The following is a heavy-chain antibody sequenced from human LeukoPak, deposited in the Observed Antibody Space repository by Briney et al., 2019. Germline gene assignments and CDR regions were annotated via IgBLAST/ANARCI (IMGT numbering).Heavy chain of an antibody. J-gene: IGHJ4*02. V-gene: IGHV3-21*06. CDR2: IGPTGSDR. CDR1: GLTFSTSG. CDR3: ATETNGRHYDY. Sequence: RGSLRLSCTASGLTFSTSGFNWVRQAPGKGLEWVASIGPTGSDRYHADSIKGRFTISRDNANNFLYLQMNSLRAEDTAVYYCATETNGRHYDYWGQGTLLTVSS. D-gene: IGHD1-14*01.